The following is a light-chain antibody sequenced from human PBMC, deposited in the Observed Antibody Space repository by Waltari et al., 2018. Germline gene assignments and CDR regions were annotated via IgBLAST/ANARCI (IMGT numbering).Light chain of an antibody. CDR1: SLRKYY. Sequence: SSELTQDPTVSVALGQTVRITCQGDSLRKYYPSWYQQRPGQVPILDFYGQSRRPSGIPDRFSGSISGNTASLTITGAQAEDEADYYCHSRDSSSTRFFGGGTRLTV. CDR3: HSRDSSSTRF. CDR2: GQS. V-gene: IGLV3-19*01. J-gene: IGLJ2*01.